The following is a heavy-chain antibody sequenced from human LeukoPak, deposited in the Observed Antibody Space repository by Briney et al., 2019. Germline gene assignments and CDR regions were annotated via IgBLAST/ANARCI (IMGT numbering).Heavy chain of an antibody. CDR1: GYTFTSYD. CDR3: ARVITMVQGVLLYYFGY. CDR2: MNPNSGNT. V-gene: IGHV1-8*01. J-gene: IGHJ4*02. D-gene: IGHD3-10*01. Sequence: ASVKVSCKAPGYTFTSYDINWVRQATGQGLEWMGWMNPNSGNTGYAQKFQGRVTMTRNTSISTAYMELSSLRSEDTAVYYCARVITMVQGVLLYYFGYWGQGTLVTVSS.